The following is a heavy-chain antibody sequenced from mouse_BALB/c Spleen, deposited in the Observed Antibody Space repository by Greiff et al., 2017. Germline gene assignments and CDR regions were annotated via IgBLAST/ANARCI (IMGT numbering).Heavy chain of an antibody. CDR2: ISDGGSYT. J-gene: IGHJ3*01. Sequence: EVQGVESGGGLVKPGGSLKLSCAASGFTFSDYYMYWVRQTPEKRLEWVATISDGGSYTYYPDSVKGRFTISRDNAKNNLYLQMSSLKSEDTAMYYCARGPNGPPWFAYWGQGTLVTVSA. CDR3: ARGPNGPPWFAY. CDR1: GFTFSDYY. V-gene: IGHV5-4*02. D-gene: IGHD1-2*01.